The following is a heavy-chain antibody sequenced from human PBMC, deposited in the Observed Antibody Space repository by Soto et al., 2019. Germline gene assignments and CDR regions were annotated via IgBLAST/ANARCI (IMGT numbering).Heavy chain of an antibody. CDR3: ARECYYDFWSGYYTDYYYYYMDV. V-gene: IGHV3-11*01. D-gene: IGHD3-3*01. Sequence: QVQLVESGGGLVKPGGSLRLSCAASGFTFSDYYMSWIRQAPGKGLEWVSYISSSGSTIYYADSVKGRFTISRDNAKNSLYLQMNSLRAEDTAVYYCARECYYDFWSGYYTDYYYYYMDVCGKGTTVTVSS. J-gene: IGHJ6*03. CDR1: GFTFSDYY. CDR2: ISSSGSTI.